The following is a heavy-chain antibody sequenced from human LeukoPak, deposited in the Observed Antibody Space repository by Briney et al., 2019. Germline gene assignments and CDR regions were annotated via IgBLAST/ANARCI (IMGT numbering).Heavy chain of an antibody. V-gene: IGHV3-74*01. Sequence: PGGSLRLSCAASGFTFSSYWMHWVRQAPGKGLVWVSRINSDGSSTSYADSVKGRFTISRDNAKNTLYLQMNSLRAEDTAVYYCARTRNGDYGHFDYWGQGTLVTVSS. CDR3: ARTRNGDYGHFDY. CDR1: GFTFSSYW. CDR2: INSDGSST. J-gene: IGHJ4*02. D-gene: IGHD4-17*01.